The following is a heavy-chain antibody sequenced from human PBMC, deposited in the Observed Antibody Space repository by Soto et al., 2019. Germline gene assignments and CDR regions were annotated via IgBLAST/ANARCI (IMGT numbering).Heavy chain of an antibody. D-gene: IGHD2-21*01. V-gene: IGHV1-2*04. Sequence: QVQLVQSGAEVKKPGASVKVSCKASGYTFTGYYMHWVRQAPGQGLEWMGWINPNSGGTNYAQKFQGWVTMTRDTSISTAYMELSRLRSDDTAVYYCARVCQSFPDCHYGMDVWGQGTTVTVSS. CDR2: INPNSGGT. J-gene: IGHJ6*02. CDR1: GYTFTGYY. CDR3: ARVCQSFPDCHYGMDV.